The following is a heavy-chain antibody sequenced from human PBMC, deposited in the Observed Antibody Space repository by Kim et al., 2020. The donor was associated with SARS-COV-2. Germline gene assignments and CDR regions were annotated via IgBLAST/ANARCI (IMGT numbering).Heavy chain of an antibody. CDR2: IIPILGIA. J-gene: IGHJ6*03. Sequence: SVKVSCKTSGGTFSSYAISWVRQAPGQGLEWMGRIIPILGIANYAQKFQGRVTITADKSTSTAYMELSSLRSEDTAVYYCARHIVVVPATDDYYYYYYM. V-gene: IGHV1-69*04. CDR1: GGTFSSYA. D-gene: IGHD2-2*01. CDR3: ARHIVVVPATDDYYYYYYM.